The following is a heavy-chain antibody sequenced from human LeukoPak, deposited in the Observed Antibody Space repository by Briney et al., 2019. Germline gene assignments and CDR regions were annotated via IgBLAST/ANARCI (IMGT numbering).Heavy chain of an antibody. V-gene: IGHV3-74*01. D-gene: IGHD4-23*01. CDR3: VSHVYGGSPFDI. CDR2: INTDGSST. Sequence: GGSLRLSCAASGFTFSSYWMHWVRQVPGKGLVWVSRINTDGSSTSYADPVKGRFTISRDNAENTLYLQMNSLRAEDTAVYHCVSHVYGGSPFDIWGQGTMVTVSS. CDR1: GFTFSSYW. J-gene: IGHJ3*02.